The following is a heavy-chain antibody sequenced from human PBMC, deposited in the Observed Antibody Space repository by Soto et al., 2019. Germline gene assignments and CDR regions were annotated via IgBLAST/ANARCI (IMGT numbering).Heavy chain of an antibody. Sequence: GGSLRLSCAASGFTFSDYSMNWVRQAPGKVLEWVSSIGSTSSYIYSADSVRGRFTISRNNARNSLYLQMNSLRVEDTAVYYCASFPPQSYWGQGTLVNVSS. CDR2: IGSTSSYI. CDR1: GFTFSDYS. CDR3: ASFPPQSY. V-gene: IGHV3-21*01. J-gene: IGHJ4*02.